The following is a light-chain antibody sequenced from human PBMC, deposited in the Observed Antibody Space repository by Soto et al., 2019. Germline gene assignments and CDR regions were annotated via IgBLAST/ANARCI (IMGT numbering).Light chain of an antibody. V-gene: IGLV2-14*03. Sequence: QSVLTQPASVSGSPGQSITISCTGTSSDVGGYNYVFWYQQHPGKAPKLIIYDVTNRPSGVSNRFSGSKSGNTASLTISGLQAEDEADHYCSSYTSSITVVFGGGTKLTVL. CDR3: SSYTSSITVV. J-gene: IGLJ2*01. CDR1: SSDVGGYNY. CDR2: DVT.